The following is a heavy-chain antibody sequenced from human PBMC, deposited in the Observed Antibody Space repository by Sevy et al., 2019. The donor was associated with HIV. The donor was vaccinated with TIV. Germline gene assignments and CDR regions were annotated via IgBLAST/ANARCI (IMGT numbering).Heavy chain of an antibody. D-gene: IGHD2-21*01. CDR1: GFNIRVYW. CDR3: VRALFKADSL. J-gene: IGHJ4*02. Sequence: GGSLRLSCAASGFNIRVYWMLWVRQAPGKGLEWVANINEDGSTKYYLESVKGRFTISRDNAENSVFLQMNSLRVEDTAVYYCVRALFKADSLWGQRTLVTDSS. CDR2: INEDGSTK. V-gene: IGHV3-7*01.